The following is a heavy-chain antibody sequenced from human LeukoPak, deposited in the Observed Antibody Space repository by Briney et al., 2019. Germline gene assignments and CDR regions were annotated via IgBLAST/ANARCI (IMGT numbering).Heavy chain of an antibody. J-gene: IGHJ6*02. D-gene: IGHD3-3*01. CDR1: GFTFSSYW. V-gene: IGHV3-74*01. CDR3: ARGYYDFWSGSYYYGMDV. Sequence: GGSLRLSCAASGFTFSSYWMHWVRQAPGKGLVWVSRINSDGSSTSYADTVKGRFTISRDNAKNTLYLQMNSLRAEDTAVYYCARGYYDFWSGSYYYGMDVWGQGTTVTVPS. CDR2: INSDGSST.